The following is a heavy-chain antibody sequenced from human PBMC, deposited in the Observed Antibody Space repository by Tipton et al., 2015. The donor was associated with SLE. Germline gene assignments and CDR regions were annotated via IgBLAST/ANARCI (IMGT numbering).Heavy chain of an antibody. CDR2: IYHSGST. Sequence: LRLSCAVSGGSISSGGYSWSWIRQPPGKGLEWIGCIYHSGSTYYNPSLKSRVTISVDRSKNQFSLKLSSVTAADTAVYYCARVAVGDFDYWGQGTLVTVSS. CDR3: ARVAVGDFDY. V-gene: IGHV4-30-2*01. D-gene: IGHD3-16*01. CDR1: GGSISSGGYS. J-gene: IGHJ4*02.